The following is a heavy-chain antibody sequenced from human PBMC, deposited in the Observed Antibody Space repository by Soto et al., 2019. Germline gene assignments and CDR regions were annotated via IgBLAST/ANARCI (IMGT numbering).Heavy chain of an antibody. CDR3: ARPINYCSSTSCYIERAFDI. CDR2: IYYSGST. V-gene: IGHV4-39*01. J-gene: IGHJ3*02. Sequence: QLQLQESGPGLVKPSETLSLTCTVSGGSISSSSYYWGWIRQPPGKGLEWIGSIYYSGSTYYNPSLKSRVTIPVDTSKNQFSLKLSSVTAADTAVYYCARPINYCSSTSCYIERAFDIWGQGTMVTVSS. CDR1: GGSISSSSYY. D-gene: IGHD2-2*02.